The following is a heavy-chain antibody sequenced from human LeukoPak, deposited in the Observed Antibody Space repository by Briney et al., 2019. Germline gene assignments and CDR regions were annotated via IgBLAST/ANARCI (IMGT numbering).Heavy chain of an antibody. Sequence: SVKVSCKASGGTFSSYAISWVRQAPGQGLEWMGGIIPIFGTANYAQKFQGRVTITVDESTSTAYMELSSLRSEDTAVYCCARAGAVKTCPPRSTSCRHYYYYYGMDVWGQGTTVTVSS. CDR1: GGTFSSYA. J-gene: IGHJ6*02. CDR3: ARAGAVKTCPPRSTSCRHYYYYYGMDV. D-gene: IGHD2-2*01. CDR2: IIPIFGTA. V-gene: IGHV1-69*01.